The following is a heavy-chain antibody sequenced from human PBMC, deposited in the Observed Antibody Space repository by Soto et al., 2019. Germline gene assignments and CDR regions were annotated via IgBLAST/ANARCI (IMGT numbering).Heavy chain of an antibody. CDR3: ARDLRDGDYGPILDY. Sequence: QVQLVQSGAEVKKPGSSVKVSCKASGGTFSSYAISWVRQAPGQGLEWMGGIIPIFGTANYAQKFQGRVTIXXDXSXXTAYMELSSLRSEDTAVYYCARDLRDGDYGPILDYWGQGTLVTVSS. CDR2: IIPIFGTA. V-gene: IGHV1-69*12. D-gene: IGHD4-17*01. CDR1: GGTFSSYA. J-gene: IGHJ4*02.